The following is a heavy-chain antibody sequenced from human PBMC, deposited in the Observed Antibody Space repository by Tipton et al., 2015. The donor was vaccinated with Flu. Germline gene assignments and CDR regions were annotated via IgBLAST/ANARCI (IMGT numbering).Heavy chain of an antibody. CDR3: ARGPRNIVVVVAATLEFNYYYGMDV. D-gene: IGHD2-15*01. J-gene: IGHJ6*02. CDR1: GGSFSGYY. V-gene: IGHV4-34*01. Sequence: GLVKPSETLSLTCAVYGGSFSGYYWSWIRQPPGKGLEWIGEINHSGSTNYNPSLKSRVTISVDTSKNQFSLKLSSVTAADTAVYYCARGPRNIVVVVAATLEFNYYYGMDVWGQGTTVTVSS. CDR2: INHSGST.